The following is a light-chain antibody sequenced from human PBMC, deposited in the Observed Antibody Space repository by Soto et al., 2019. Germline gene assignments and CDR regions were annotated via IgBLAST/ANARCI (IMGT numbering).Light chain of an antibody. V-gene: IGKV1-39*01. CDR3: WQTYRGPVT. J-gene: IGKJ4*01. Sequence: DIQMTQSPSSLSASVGDRVTITCRASQTISNYLNWYQQQPGKPPKLLIFAAYILQSGVPSRFSGGGSGTDFTLTISSLQPEDSATYFFWQTYRGPVTFGGGNTVEIK. CDR2: AAY. CDR1: QTISNY.